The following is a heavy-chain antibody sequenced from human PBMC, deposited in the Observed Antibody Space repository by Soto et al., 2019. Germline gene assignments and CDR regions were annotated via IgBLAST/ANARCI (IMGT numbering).Heavy chain of an antibody. CDR3: ARDLIGNPYGDPWGIDY. CDR2: IIPILGIA. CDR1: GGTFSSYT. D-gene: IGHD4-17*01. Sequence: QVQLVQSGAEVKKPGSSVKVSCKASGGTFSSYTISWVRQAPGQGLEWMGRIIPILGIANYAQKFQGRVTITADKSTSTAYMELSSLRSEDTAVYYYARDLIGNPYGDPWGIDYWGQGTLVTVSS. V-gene: IGHV1-69*08. J-gene: IGHJ4*02.